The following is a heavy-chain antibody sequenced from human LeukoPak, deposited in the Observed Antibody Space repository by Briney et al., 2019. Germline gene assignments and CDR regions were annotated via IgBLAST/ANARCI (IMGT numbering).Heavy chain of an antibody. CDR1: GGSISSSSYY. CDR2: IYYGGGT. J-gene: IGHJ4*02. CDR3: AVGSGYDDY. V-gene: IGHV4-39*07. Sequence: PSETLSLTCTVSGGSISSSSYYWGWIRQPPGKGPEWIGSIYYGGGTYYNPSLKNRVTISIDTSNNQFSLKLNSVTAADTAMYFCAVGSGYDDYWGQGTLVSVSS. D-gene: IGHD5-12*01.